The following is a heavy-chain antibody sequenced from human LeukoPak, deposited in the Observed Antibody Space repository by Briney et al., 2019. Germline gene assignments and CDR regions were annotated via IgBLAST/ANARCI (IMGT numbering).Heavy chain of an antibody. Sequence: PGGSPRLSYAAFGFTFGSYAMHWVRQAPGKGLEWVAVISYDGSNKYYADSVKGRFTISRDNSKNTLYLQMNSLRAEDTAVYYCAGSGYSSGWRDYWGQGTLVTVSS. CDR2: ISYDGSNK. CDR1: GFTFGSYA. D-gene: IGHD6-19*01. V-gene: IGHV3-30*04. J-gene: IGHJ4*02. CDR3: AGSGYSSGWRDY.